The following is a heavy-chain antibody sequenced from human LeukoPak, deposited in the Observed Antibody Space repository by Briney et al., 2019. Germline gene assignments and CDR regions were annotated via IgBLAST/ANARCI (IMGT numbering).Heavy chain of an antibody. V-gene: IGHV3-48*01. CDR1: GFTFSSYS. CDR2: ISSPSSTI. Sequence: GGSLRLSCAASGFTFSSYSMNWVRQAPGKGLEWVSYISSPSSTIYYADSVKGRFTISRDNSKNTLYLQMNSLRAEDTAVYYCAREHSYGIDYWGQGTLVTVSS. J-gene: IGHJ4*02. CDR3: AREHSYGIDY. D-gene: IGHD5-18*01.